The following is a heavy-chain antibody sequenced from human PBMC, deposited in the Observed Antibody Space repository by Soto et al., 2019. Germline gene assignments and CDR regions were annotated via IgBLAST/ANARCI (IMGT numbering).Heavy chain of an antibody. Sequence: SQTLSLTCVISGDSVSSNSAACNWIRQSPSRGLEWLGRTYYRSKWYNDYAVSVNSRITINPDTSKNQFSLPLNSVTPEDTAVYYRARDRTRMVAMYFDYWGHGTLVTVSS. CDR1: GDSVSSNSAA. CDR2: TYYRSKWYN. V-gene: IGHV6-1*01. J-gene: IGHJ4*01. D-gene: IGHD3-10*01. CDR3: ARDRTRMVAMYFDY.